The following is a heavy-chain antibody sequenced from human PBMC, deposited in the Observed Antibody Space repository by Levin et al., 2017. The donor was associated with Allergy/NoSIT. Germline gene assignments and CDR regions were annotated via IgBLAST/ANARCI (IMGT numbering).Heavy chain of an antibody. CDR1: GFTFSSYG. V-gene: IGHV3-33*01. D-gene: IGHD5-12*01. CDR3: ARVLRFYYYYYMDV. Sequence: GESLKISCAASGFTFSSYGMHWVRQAPGKGLEWVAVIWDDGYKKYYADSVKGRFTISRDNSKKTLYLQMNSLRAEDTAVYYCARVLRFYYYYYMDVWGKATTVTVSS. J-gene: IGHJ6*03. CDR2: IWDDGYKK.